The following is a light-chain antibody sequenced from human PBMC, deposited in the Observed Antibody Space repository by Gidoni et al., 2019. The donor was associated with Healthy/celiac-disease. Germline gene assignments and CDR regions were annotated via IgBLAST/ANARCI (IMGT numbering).Light chain of an antibody. CDR2: AAS. V-gene: IGKV1-39*01. CDR1: QSISSY. J-gene: IGKJ3*01. CDR3: QQSYSTPFT. Sequence: DPVSLTCRESQSISSYLNWYQQKPGKAPKLLIYAASRLQSGVPSKFSGSGSGTDFTLTISSLQPEDFATYYCQQSYSTPFTFGPGTKVDIK.